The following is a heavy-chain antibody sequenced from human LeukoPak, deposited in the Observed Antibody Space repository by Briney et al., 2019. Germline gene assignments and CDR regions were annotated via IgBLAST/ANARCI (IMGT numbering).Heavy chain of an antibody. CDR2: ISAYNGNT. CDR1: GYTFTSYG. CDR3: ARDSEYYYDSSGYASIDY. Sequence: PEASVKVSCKASGYTFTSYGISWVRQAPGQGLEWMGWISAYNGNTNYAQKLQGRVTMTTDTSTSTAYMELRSLRSDDTAVYYCARDSEYYYDSSGYASIDYWGQGTLVTVSS. V-gene: IGHV1-18*01. J-gene: IGHJ4*02. D-gene: IGHD3-22*01.